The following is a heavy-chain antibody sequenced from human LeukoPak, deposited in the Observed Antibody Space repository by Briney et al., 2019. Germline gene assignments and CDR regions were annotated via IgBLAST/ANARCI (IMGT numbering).Heavy chain of an antibody. V-gene: IGHV3-21*01. J-gene: IGHJ3*02. Sequence: PGGSLRLSCAASGFTFSRFGMNWVRQAPGQGLEWVSSISSGSSYIYYADSLKGRFTISRDNAKNSLYLQMNSLRADDTAMYYCARNLAMGAFDIWGQGTMVTVSS. CDR1: GFTFSRFG. D-gene: IGHD5-24*01. CDR3: ARNLAMGAFDI. CDR2: ISSGSSYI.